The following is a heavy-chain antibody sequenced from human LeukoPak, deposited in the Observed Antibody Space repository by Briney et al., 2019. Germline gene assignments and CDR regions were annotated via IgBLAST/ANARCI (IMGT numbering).Heavy chain of an antibody. J-gene: IGHJ4*02. CDR1: GFTFSSYW. CDR3: ARVRSAAAVDY. V-gene: IGHV3-74*01. CDR2: INNNGSST. Sequence: GGSLRLSCAASGFTFSSYWMHWVRQAPGRGLVWVSRINNNGSSTSYADSVKGRFTISRDNAKNTLHLQMNSLRAEDTAVYYCARVRSAAAVDYWGQGTLVTVSS.